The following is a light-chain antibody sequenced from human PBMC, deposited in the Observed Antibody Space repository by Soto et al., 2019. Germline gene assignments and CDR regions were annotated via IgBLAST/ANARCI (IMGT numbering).Light chain of an antibody. CDR3: QQSYSTPWT. J-gene: IGKJ1*01. V-gene: IGKV1-39*01. CDR2: GTS. Sequence: DIQMTQSPSSLSGSAGDRVTITCRASQSISGYLNWYQQKPGKAPKVLRYGTSILQTGVSSRFSGSGSGTDFTLTINSLQPEDFATYYCQQSYSTPWTFGQGTKVEIK. CDR1: QSISGY.